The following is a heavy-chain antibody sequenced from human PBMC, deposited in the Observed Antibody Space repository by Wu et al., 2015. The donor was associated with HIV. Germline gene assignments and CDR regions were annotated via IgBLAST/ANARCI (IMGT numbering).Heavy chain of an antibody. CDR3: ARRLTLAGSPFDS. Sequence: QVQLVQSGAEVKKPGSSVKVSCKASGGTFSSYGFTWVRQAPGQGLEWIGGIIPSFGTPNYAQNFQGRVTITTDESTATVYMELSSLRSEDTAVYYCARRLTLAGSPFDSWGQGTLVTVSS. J-gene: IGHJ4*02. D-gene: IGHD6-19*01. V-gene: IGHV1-69*05. CDR1: GGTFSSYG. CDR2: IIPSFGTP.